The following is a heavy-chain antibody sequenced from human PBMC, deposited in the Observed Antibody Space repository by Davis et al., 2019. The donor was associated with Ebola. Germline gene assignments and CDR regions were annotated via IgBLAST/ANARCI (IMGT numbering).Heavy chain of an antibody. V-gene: IGHV4-39*01. Sequence: MPSETLSLTCTVSGGSISSSPYCWGWIRQSPRKGLEWLGSIHYGGTTYDNPALKSRVTIYIDRSENEFSLRLVSVTAADTAVYYCTRHLAPGYDWLSDSPRPYPDYGMDLWGKGTTVTVSS. D-gene: IGHD5-12*01. J-gene: IGHJ6*04. CDR2: IHYGGTT. CDR1: GGSISSSPYC. CDR3: TRHLAPGYDWLSDSPRPYPDYGMDL.